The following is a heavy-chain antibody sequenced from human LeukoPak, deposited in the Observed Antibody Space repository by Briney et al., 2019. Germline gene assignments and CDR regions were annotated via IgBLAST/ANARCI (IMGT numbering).Heavy chain of an antibody. J-gene: IGHJ4*02. CDR1: GFTFSKYW. CDR3: ATKQWLAPPPDS. V-gene: IGHV3-74*01. D-gene: IGHD6-19*01. CDR2: INTDGTVT. Sequence: GGSLRLSCAASGFTFSKYWMLWVRQAPGKGLESVSRINTDGTVTTYADSVKGRFTLSRDNADNTMFLQMNSVRDEDTAVYYCATKQWLAPPPDSWGQGTPVTVSS.